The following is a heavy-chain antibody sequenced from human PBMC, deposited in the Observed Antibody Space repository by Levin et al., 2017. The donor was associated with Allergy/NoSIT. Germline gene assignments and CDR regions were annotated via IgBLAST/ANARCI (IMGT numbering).Heavy chain of an antibody. V-gene: IGHV3-33*01. D-gene: IGHD2-2*01. Sequence: GESLKISCAASGFTFSSYGMHWVRQAPGKGLEWVAVIWYDGSNKYYADSVKGRFTISRDNSKNTLYLQMNSLRAEDTAVYYCARAQGDCSSTSCYGLYYYDYGMDVWGQGTTVTVSS. CDR3: ARAQGDCSSTSCYGLYYYDYGMDV. J-gene: IGHJ6*02. CDR2: IWYDGSNK. CDR1: GFTFSSYG.